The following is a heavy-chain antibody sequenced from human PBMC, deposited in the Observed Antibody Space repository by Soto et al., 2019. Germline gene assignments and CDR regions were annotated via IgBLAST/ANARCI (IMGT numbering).Heavy chain of an antibody. V-gene: IGHV4-4*07. CDR3: ARGPGGFGEFSLDY. CDR2: IYSGGSP. D-gene: IGHD3-10*01. CDR1: GGSLTTYY. J-gene: IGHJ4*02. Sequence: PSETRSLTCTVSGGSLTTYYRSWIRQPAGECLEWIGRIYSGGSPNNNTSLRSRVTVSVDMAKNQFSLKLSSVTAADTAVYYCARGPGGFGEFSLDYWGQGTLVTVSS.